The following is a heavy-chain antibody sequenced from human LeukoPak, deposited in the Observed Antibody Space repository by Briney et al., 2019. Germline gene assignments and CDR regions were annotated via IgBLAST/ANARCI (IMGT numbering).Heavy chain of an antibody. Sequence: KPSETLSLTCTVSGRSISSYSWSWIRQPPGKGLEWIGYIYYSGSTNYNPSLKSRVTISVDTSKNQFSLRLSSVTAADTAVYYCARWTYYYDSSGYSYWDFDHWGQGTLVTVSS. CDR1: GRSISSYS. CDR3: ARWTYYYDSSGYSYWDFDH. J-gene: IGHJ4*02. CDR2: IYYSGST. D-gene: IGHD3-22*01. V-gene: IGHV4-59*01.